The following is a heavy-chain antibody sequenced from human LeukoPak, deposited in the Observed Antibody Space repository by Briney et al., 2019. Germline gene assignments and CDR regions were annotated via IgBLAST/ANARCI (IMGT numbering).Heavy chain of an antibody. CDR3: ARDRRYYDSSGYPGDY. CDR2: INPSGGST. Sequence: ASVKVSCKASGYTFTSYYMHWVRQAPGQGLEWMEIINPSGGSTSYAQKFQGRVTMTRDTSTSTVYMELSSLRSEDTAVYYCARDRRYYDSSGYPGDYWGQGTLVTVSS. V-gene: IGHV1-46*01. CDR1: GYTFTSYY. J-gene: IGHJ4*02. D-gene: IGHD3-22*01.